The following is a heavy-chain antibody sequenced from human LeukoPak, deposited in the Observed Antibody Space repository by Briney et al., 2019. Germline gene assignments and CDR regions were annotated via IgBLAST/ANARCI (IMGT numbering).Heavy chain of an antibody. D-gene: IGHD2-15*01. J-gene: IGHJ6*02. Sequence: PSGTLSLTCAVSGGSISSSNWWSWVRQPPGKGLEWIGEIYHSGSTNYNPSLKSRVTISVDKSKNQFSLKLSSVTAADTAVYYCARAQPIVVVVAATPDYYGMDVWGQGTTVTVSS. CDR1: GGSISSSNW. V-gene: IGHV4-4*02. CDR2: IYHSGST. CDR3: ARAQPIVVVVAATPDYYGMDV.